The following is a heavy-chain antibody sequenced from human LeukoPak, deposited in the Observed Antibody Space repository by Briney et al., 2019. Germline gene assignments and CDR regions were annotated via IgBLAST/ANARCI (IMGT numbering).Heavy chain of an antibody. CDR1: GGSITAYY. J-gene: IGHJ4*02. V-gene: IGHV4-34*01. CDR2: INHSRGT. CDR3: AREDYYFDS. Sequence: PSETLSLTCSVYGGSITAYYWSWICQPPGKGLEWIGEINHSRGTKYNPSLESRVTILLDASKNEFSLNLNFVTAADTAVYYCAREDYYFDSWGQGTLVTVSS.